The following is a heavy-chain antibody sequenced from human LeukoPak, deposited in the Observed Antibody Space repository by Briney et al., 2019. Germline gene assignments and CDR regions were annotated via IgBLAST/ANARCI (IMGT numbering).Heavy chain of an antibody. CDR2: IYYSVST. Sequence: SSETLSLTCTVSGCSISSSSYYWGWIRQPPGKGLEWIVSIYYSVSTYYNPSLNSRLTISPDTSKNQFSLKLTSVTAADTAVYYCTREVRSAWASFDPWGQGTLVIVSS. CDR1: GCSISSSSYY. CDR3: TREVRSAWASFDP. V-gene: IGHV4-39*07. J-gene: IGHJ5*02. D-gene: IGHD1-26*01.